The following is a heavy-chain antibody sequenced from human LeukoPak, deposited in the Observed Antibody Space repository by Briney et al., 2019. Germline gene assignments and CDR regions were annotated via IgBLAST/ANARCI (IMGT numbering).Heavy chain of an antibody. V-gene: IGHV1-69*06. D-gene: IGHD3-22*01. CDR2: IIPIFGTA. CDR1: GYTFTSYG. CDR3: ARQHLPGRTMIVVDYDAFDI. J-gene: IGHJ3*02. Sequence: GASVKVSCKASGYTFTSYGISWVRQAPGQGLEWMGWIIPIFGTANYAQKFQGRVTITADKSTSTAYMELSSLRSEDTAVYYCARQHLPGRTMIVVDYDAFDIWGQGTMVTVSS.